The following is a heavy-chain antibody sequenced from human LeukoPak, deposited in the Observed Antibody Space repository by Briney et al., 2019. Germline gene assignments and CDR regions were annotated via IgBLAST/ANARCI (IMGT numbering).Heavy chain of an antibody. CDR3: ASPRSGYRYTFDY. V-gene: IGHV4-4*09. J-gene: IGHJ4*02. D-gene: IGHD3-22*01. CDR1: AASISNYY. CDR2: ISTSGST. Sequence: SETLSLTCAVSAASISNYYWSWIRQAPGKGLEWIGYISTSGSTNYNPSLKSLVSISLDTSKNRFSLNLNFVTAEDTAVYYCASPRSGYRYTFDYWGQGALVTVSS.